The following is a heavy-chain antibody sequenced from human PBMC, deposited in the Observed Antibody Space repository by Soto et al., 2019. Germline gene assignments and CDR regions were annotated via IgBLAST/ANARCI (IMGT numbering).Heavy chain of an antibody. V-gene: IGHV1-69*01. CDR1: GGTFSSYA. Sequence: QVQLVQSGAEVKKPGSSVKVSCKASGGTFSSYAISWVRQAPGQGLEWMGGIIPIFGTADYAQKFQGRVTMNPDDSTSNCHMELGSGKTEDTAGYYCARGTPVLGYAMLPGLRPALHYYGTDVWGIGSPVSV. D-gene: IGHD3-9*01. CDR3: ARGTPVLGYAMLPGLRPALHYYGTDV. J-gene: IGHJ6*04. CDR2: IIPIFGTA.